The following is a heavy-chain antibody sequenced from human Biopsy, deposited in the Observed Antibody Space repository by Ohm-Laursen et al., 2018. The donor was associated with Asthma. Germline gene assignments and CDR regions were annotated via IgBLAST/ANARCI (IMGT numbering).Heavy chain of an antibody. D-gene: IGHD3-9*01. CDR3: AKAERYFDWYWFDP. J-gene: IGHJ5*02. V-gene: IGHV3-23*01. CDR2: MNGSGGST. Sequence: SLTLSFASSGFTFSSYCIHWVRQAPGKGRDYVAAMNGSGGSTYYADSVKGRFTISRDNSKNTLYLQMNSLRAEDTAVYFCAKAERYFDWYWFDPWGQGTLVTVSS. CDR1: GFTFSSYC.